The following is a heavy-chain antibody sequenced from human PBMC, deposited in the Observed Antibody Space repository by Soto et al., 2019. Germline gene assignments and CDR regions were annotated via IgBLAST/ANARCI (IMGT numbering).Heavy chain of an antibody. J-gene: IGHJ4*02. V-gene: IGHV3-33*01. Sequence: QVQLVESGGGVVQPGRSLRLSCAASGFTYSSYGMHWVRQAPGKGLEWVAVIWYDGSNKYYADSVKGRFTISRDNSKNTLYLQMNSLRAEDTAVYYRASGLYYDFWSGYGYWGQGTLVTVSS. CDR3: ASGLYYDFWSGYGY. D-gene: IGHD3-3*01. CDR2: IWYDGSNK. CDR1: GFTYSSYG.